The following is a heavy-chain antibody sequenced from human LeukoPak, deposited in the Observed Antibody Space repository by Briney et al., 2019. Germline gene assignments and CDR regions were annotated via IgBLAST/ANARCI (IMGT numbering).Heavy chain of an antibody. D-gene: IGHD1-14*01. Sequence: SETLSLTCTVSGGSISSSTYYCGWIRHLPRKGLEWIGTIYYTVTTYYNPSLKTRATIPVDTSRNQFSLKLNSLPAADTAVYSSARPYNPNWFHPWGQGILVTVSS. V-gene: IGHV4-39*01. CDR3: ARPYNPNWFHP. CDR2: IYYTVTT. CDR1: GGSISSSTYY. J-gene: IGHJ5*02.